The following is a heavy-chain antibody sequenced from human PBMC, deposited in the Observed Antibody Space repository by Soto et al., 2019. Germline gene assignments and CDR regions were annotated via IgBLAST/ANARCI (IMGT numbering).Heavy chain of an antibody. Sequence: GGSLRLSCAASGFTFSSYAMSWVRQAPGKGLEWVSAISGSGGSTYYADSVKGRFTISRDNSKNTLYLQMNSLRAEDTAVYYCAKFPGAYYDFWSGYHDYWGQGTLVTVSS. V-gene: IGHV3-23*01. J-gene: IGHJ4*02. CDR1: GFTFSSYA. CDR3: AKFPGAYYDFWSGYHDY. CDR2: ISGSGGST. D-gene: IGHD3-3*01.